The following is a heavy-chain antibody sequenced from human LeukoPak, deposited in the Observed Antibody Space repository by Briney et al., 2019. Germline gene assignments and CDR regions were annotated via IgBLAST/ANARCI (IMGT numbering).Heavy chain of an antibody. Sequence: GTSVKVSCKASVFTFTSSAMQWVRQARGQRLEWIGWTVVGSGNTNYAQKFQERVTITRDMSTSTAYMELSSLRSEDTAVYYCAADHDLWFGDPLYGMDVWGQGTTVTVSS. J-gene: IGHJ6*02. V-gene: IGHV1-58*02. CDR3: AADHDLWFGDPLYGMDV. D-gene: IGHD3-10*01. CDR1: VFTFTSSA. CDR2: TVVGSGNT.